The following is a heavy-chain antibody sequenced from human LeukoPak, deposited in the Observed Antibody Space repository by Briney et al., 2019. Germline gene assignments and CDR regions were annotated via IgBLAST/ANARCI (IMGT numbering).Heavy chain of an antibody. CDR3: TSRRIAAAGTRWFDP. Sequence: GGSLRLSCAASGFTFSNAWMSWVRQAPGKGLEWVGRIKSKTDGGTTDYAAPVKGRFTISRDDSKNTLDLQMNSLKTEDTAVYYCTSRRIAAAGTRWFDPWGQGTLVTVSS. J-gene: IGHJ5*02. CDR1: GFTFSNAW. V-gene: IGHV3-15*01. D-gene: IGHD6-13*01. CDR2: IKSKTDGGTT.